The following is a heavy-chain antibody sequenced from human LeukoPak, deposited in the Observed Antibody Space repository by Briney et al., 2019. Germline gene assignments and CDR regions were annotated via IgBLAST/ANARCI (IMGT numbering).Heavy chain of an antibody. CDR1: GFTFSSYG. CDR2: IWYDGSNK. D-gene: IGHD3-10*01. V-gene: IGHV3-33*01. J-gene: IGHJ5*02. Sequence: PGGSLRHSCAASGFTFSSYGMHWVRQAPGKGLEWVAVIWYDGSNKYYADSVKGRFTISRDNSKNTLYLQMNSLRAEDTAVYYYARDAGGSGSYPNWFDPWGQGTLVTVSS. CDR3: ARDAGGSGSYPNWFDP.